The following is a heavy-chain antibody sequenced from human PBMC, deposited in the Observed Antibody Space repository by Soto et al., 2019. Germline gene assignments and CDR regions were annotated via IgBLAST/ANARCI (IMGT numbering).Heavy chain of an antibody. CDR1: GFTFNDYW. D-gene: IGHD3-22*01. V-gene: IGHV3-7*03. J-gene: IGHJ4*02. CDR2: VQQDGSEK. CDR3: AKYQPMTQPRPYFDY. Sequence: GGSLRLSCAASGFTFNDYWMSWVRQAPGKGLEWVANVQQDGSEKIYVDSVKGRFTISRDNARNTLFLQMNSRRAEDTAIYYCAKYQPMTQPRPYFDYWGQGTLVTVSS.